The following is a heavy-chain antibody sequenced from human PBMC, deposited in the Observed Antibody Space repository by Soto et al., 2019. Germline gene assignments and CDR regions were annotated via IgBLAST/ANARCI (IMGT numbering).Heavy chain of an antibody. CDR1: GYFIGAGGYY. Sequence: SETLSLTCFVSGYFIGAGGYYWSWIRHHPGKGLEWVGSFYSSGSIIYNPSLRSRVTISGDMSTNQFSMSLTSVTAADTARYYCARMYSSGSGWFHPWGQGTLVTVSS. J-gene: IGHJ5*02. CDR3: ARMYSSGSGWFHP. V-gene: IGHV4-31*02. D-gene: IGHD6-19*01. CDR2: FYSSGSI.